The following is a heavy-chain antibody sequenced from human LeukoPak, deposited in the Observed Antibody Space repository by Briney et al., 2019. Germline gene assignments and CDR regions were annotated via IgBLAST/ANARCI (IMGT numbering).Heavy chain of an antibody. CDR1: GYTFTSYG. Sequence: ASVKVSCKASGYTFTSYGISWVRQAPGQGLEWMGWISAYSGNTNYAQKLQGRVTMTTDTSTSTAYMELRSLRSDDTAVYYCARDSGYGAPYGMDVWGQGTTVTVSS. CDR3: ARDSGYGAPYGMDV. CDR2: ISAYSGNT. J-gene: IGHJ6*02. D-gene: IGHD4-17*01. V-gene: IGHV1-18*01.